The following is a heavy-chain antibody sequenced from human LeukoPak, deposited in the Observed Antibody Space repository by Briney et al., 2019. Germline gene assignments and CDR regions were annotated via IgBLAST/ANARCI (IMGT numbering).Heavy chain of an antibody. CDR2: ISRDGSNK. CDR1: GFTFRSYG. Sequence: PGGSLRLSCGASGFTFRSYGMPWVRQAPGKGLEWVAVISRDGSNKYYADSVKGRFTISRGNSKNTLHLQMNSLRGEDTAVYYCAKAMYADYDSSDLWGQGTLVTVSS. J-gene: IGHJ4*02. V-gene: IGHV3-30*18. CDR3: AKAMYADYDSSDL. D-gene: IGHD3-22*01.